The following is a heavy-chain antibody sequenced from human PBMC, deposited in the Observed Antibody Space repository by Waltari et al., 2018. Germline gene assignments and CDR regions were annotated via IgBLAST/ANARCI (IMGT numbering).Heavy chain of an antibody. CDR3: AILEDIGMDV. J-gene: IGHJ6*02. D-gene: IGHD2-15*01. CDR2: ISGSGGST. V-gene: IGHV3-23*01. CDR1: GFTFSSYA. Sequence: EVQLLESGGGLVQPGGSLRLSCAASGFTFSSYAMSWVRQGPGTGLEWVSAISGSGGSTYYADSVKGRFTISRDNSKNTLYLQMNSLRAEDTAVYYCAILEDIGMDVWGQGTTVTVSS.